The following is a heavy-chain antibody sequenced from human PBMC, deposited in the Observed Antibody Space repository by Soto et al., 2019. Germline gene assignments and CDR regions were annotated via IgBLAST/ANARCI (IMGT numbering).Heavy chain of an antibody. J-gene: IGHJ4*02. CDR2: INHGVIA. CDR1: CGSFSKYY. V-gene: IGHV4-34*01. Sequence: PSETLSLTCAVYCGSFSKYYWSWIRQPPGNGLYCIGEINHGVIASXXPSLKSRXXVSLDTSKNQXFLKLXSLTAAYTALYYCAPVRNFDKFFSLWCQGTPVTAP. CDR3: APVRNFDKFFSL.